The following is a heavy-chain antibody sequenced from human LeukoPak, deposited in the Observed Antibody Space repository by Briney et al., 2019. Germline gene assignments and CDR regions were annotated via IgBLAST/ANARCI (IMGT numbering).Heavy chain of an antibody. Sequence: GGSLRLSCAASGFTVSSNYMSWVRQAPGKGLEWVSVIYSGGSTYYADSVKGRFTISRDNSKNTLYLQMNSLRAEDTAVYYCAKGRYGGNSGVDYWGQGALVTVSS. CDR3: AKGRYGGNSGVDY. CDR2: IYSGGST. V-gene: IGHV3-53*01. CDR1: GFTVSSNY. J-gene: IGHJ4*02. D-gene: IGHD4-23*01.